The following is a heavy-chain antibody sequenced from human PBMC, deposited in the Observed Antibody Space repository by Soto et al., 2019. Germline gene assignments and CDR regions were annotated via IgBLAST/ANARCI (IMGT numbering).Heavy chain of an antibody. CDR2: ISVSGGNI. J-gene: IGHJ4*02. CDR1: GFSFNSFN. V-gene: IGHV3-21*01. Sequence: VGSLRLSCLASGFSFNSFNMNWIRRAPGRGLEWVASISVSGGNIYYGDSVQGRFTISRDNSKRSVFLDLSSLRVEDTAVYYCARDLGLLKSLFDYWGQGTLVTVSS. CDR3: ARDLGLLKSLFDY. D-gene: IGHD3-16*01.